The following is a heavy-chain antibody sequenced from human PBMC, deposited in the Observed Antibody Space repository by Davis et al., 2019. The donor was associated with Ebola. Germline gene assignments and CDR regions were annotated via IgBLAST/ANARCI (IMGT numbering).Heavy chain of an antibody. CDR2: IYYSGTT. CDR1: GGSISSYY. V-gene: IGHV4-59*08. J-gene: IGHJ5*02. Sequence: MPSETLSLTCTVSGGSISSYYWSWIRQPPGKGLEWIGYIYYSGTTNNNPSLKSRVTISVDTSKNQFSLKLRSVTAADTAVYYCAGTISNNWFDLWGQGTLVTVSS. CDR3: AGTISNNWFDL. D-gene: IGHD3-3*01.